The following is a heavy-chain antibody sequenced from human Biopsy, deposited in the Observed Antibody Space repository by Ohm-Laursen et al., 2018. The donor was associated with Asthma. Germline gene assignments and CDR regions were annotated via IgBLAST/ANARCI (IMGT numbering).Heavy chain of an antibody. D-gene: IGHD2-2*01. CDR3: ARKAGSCISRTCYSLDF. CDR2: INSVFGTT. J-gene: IGHJ4*02. CDR1: GGTFNTYV. V-gene: IGHV1-69*13. Sequence: SVKVSCKSLGGTFNTYVIGWGRQAPGQGLEWMGGINSVFGTTTYPQKFQDRVTITADDSTSTVYMGLSSLRSEDTAVYYCARKAGSCISRTCYSLDFWGQGTLVTVSS.